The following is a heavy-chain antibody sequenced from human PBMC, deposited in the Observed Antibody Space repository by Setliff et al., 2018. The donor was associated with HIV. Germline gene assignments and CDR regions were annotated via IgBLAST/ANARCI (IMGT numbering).Heavy chain of an antibody. J-gene: IGHJ4*01. CDR2: IYPSDSKT. CDR3: ARLAYGGSYFDH. V-gene: IGHV5-51*01. Sequence: PGASLTLSCKGSGNTFTGYWFGWVRQMPGKGLEWMGMIYPSDSKTRYSPSFQGQVTISVDKSSNTAYLQWSSLKASDTAIYYCARLAYGGSYFDHWGHGTLVTVSS. D-gene: IGHD2-21*01. CDR1: GNTFTGYW.